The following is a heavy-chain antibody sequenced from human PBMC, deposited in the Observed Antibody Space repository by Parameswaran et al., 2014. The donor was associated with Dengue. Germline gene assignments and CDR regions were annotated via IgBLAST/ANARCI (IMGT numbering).Heavy chain of an antibody. CDR1: GFTFSSYW. V-gene: IGHV3-7*01. Sequence: GSLRLSCAASGFTFSSYWMSWVRQAPGKGLEWVANIKQDGSEKYYVDSVKGRFTISRDNAKNSLYLQMNSLRAEDTAVYYCARDCSSTSCYSMVYYYYGMDVWGQGTTVTVSS. J-gene: IGHJ6*02. D-gene: IGHD2-2*01. CDR3: ARDCSSTSCYSMVYYYYGMDV. CDR2: IKQDGSEK.